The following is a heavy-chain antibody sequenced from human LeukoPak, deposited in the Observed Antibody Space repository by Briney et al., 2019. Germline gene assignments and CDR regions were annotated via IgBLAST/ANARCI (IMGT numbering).Heavy chain of an antibody. CDR3: AKDVRCSSTSCLFDY. CDR1: GFTFSSYA. V-gene: IGHV3-23*01. CDR2: ISGSGGST. J-gene: IGHJ4*02. Sequence: PGGSLRLSCAASGFTFSSYAMSWVRQAPGKGLEWASAISGSGGSTYYADSVKGRFTISRDNSKNTPYLQMNSLRAEDTAVYYCAKDVRCSSTSCLFDYWGQGTLVTVSS. D-gene: IGHD2-2*01.